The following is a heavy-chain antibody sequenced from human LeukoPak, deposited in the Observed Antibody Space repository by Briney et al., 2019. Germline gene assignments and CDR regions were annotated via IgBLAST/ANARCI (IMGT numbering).Heavy chain of an antibody. CDR3: ARHFYDSSGYRRDYYFDY. D-gene: IGHD3-22*01. V-gene: IGHV4-39*01. CDR1: GGSVTSTSYY. J-gene: IGHJ4*02. CDR2: IIYSGTT. Sequence: SETLSLTCTVSGGSVTSTSYYWGWIRQPPGKGVDWIVGIIYSGTTYSNPSLKSRITTSLDTSKNQFSLRLTSVTAADTAVYYCARHFYDSSGYRRDYYFDYWGQGILVTVSS.